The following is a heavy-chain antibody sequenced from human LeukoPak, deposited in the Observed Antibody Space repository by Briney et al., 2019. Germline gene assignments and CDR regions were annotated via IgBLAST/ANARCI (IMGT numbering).Heavy chain of an antibody. V-gene: IGHV3-23*01. CDR1: GFTFSNYA. Sequence: GGSLRLSCAASGFTFSNYAMSWVRQTPGKGLERVSVVSGGGTSTYYADSVKGRFTISRDNTKNTLYLQMNSLRAEDTAVYYCAKDQPYLSYGGYSCWDYWGQGILVTVSS. CDR3: AKDQPYLSYGGYSCWDY. J-gene: IGHJ4*02. CDR2: VSGGGTST. D-gene: IGHD5-12*01.